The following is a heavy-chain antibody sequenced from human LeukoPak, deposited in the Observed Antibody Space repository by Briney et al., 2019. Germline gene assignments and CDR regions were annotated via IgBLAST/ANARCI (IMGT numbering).Heavy chain of an antibody. D-gene: IGHD3-3*01. CDR1: GVSISSGGYW. CDR3: ARLRARITIFGVVIIGENWLDP. Sequence: SETLSLTCAVSGVSISSGGYWWRWIRQPPGTGVEWIAYIYHSGSTYYNPAPKSRVTISVDRSKTQFSLKLSSVAAADTAVYYCARLRARITIFGVVIIGENWLDPWGQGTLVTVSS. J-gene: IGHJ5*02. CDR2: IYHSGST. V-gene: IGHV4-30-2*01.